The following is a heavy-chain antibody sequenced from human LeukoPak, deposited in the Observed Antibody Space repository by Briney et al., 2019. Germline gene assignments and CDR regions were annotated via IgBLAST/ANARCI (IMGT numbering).Heavy chain of an antibody. J-gene: IGHJ3*02. CDR3: ARGITIFGVVHRDAFDI. CDR2: IIPILGIA. D-gene: IGHD3-3*01. CDR1: GGTFSSYA. Sequence: SVKVSCKASGGTFSSYAISWVRQAPGQGLEWMGRIIPILGIANYAQKFQGRVTITADKSTSTAYMELSSLRSEDTAVYYCARGITIFGVVHRDAFDIWGQGTMVTVSS. V-gene: IGHV1-69*04.